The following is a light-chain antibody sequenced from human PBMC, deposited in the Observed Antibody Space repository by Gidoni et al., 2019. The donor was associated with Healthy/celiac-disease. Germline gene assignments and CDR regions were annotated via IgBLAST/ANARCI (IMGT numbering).Light chain of an antibody. Sequence: QSVSTQPPAVSAAPGQKVTTTCSGSRSNIGNNYVTWYQQLPGTAPKLLIYDNNKRPSGIPDRFSGSKSGTSATLGITGLQTGDEADYYCGTWDSSLSAVFGGGTQLTVL. V-gene: IGLV1-51*01. CDR3: GTWDSSLSAV. CDR1: RSNIGNNY. J-gene: IGLJ7*01. CDR2: DNN.